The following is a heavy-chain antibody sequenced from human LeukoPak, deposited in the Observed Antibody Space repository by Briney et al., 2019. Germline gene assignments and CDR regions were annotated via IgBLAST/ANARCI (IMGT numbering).Heavy chain of an antibody. Sequence: GGSLRLSCAASGFTFSSYEMNWVRQAPGKGLEGVSYISSSGSTIYYAGSVKGRFTISRDNAKNSLCLQMNSLRAEDTAVYYCAREGSFYAYGMDVWGQGTTVTVSS. CDR2: ISSSGSTI. V-gene: IGHV3-48*03. CDR1: GFTFSSYE. J-gene: IGHJ6*02. CDR3: AREGSFYAYGMDV. D-gene: IGHD3-16*01.